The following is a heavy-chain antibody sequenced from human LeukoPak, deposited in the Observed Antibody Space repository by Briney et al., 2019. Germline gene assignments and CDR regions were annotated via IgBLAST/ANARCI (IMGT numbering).Heavy chain of an antibody. CDR3: ASYSSGWYRSFDY. CDR2: IYYSGST. V-gene: IGHV4-31*03. D-gene: IGHD6-19*01. Sequence: SETLSLICTVSGGSISSGGYYWSWIRQHPGKGLEWIGYIYYSGSTYYNPSLKSRVTISVDTSKNQFSLKLSSVTAADTAVYYCASYSSGWYRSFDYWGQGTLVTVSS. J-gene: IGHJ4*02. CDR1: GGSISSGGYY.